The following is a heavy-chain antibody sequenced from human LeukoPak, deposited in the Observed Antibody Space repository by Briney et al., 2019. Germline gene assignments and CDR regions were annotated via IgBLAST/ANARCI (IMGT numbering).Heavy chain of an antibody. CDR2: ISSSSSYI. CDR3: ARDDEYSYGPYYYYYYMDV. Sequence: PGGSLRLSCAASGFTFSSYSMNWVRQAPGKGLEWVSSISSSSSYIYYADSVKGRFTISRDNAKNSLYLQMNSLRAEDTAVYYCARDDEYSYGPYYYYYYMDVWGKGTTVTVSS. V-gene: IGHV3-21*01. J-gene: IGHJ6*03. CDR1: GFTFSSYS. D-gene: IGHD5-18*01.